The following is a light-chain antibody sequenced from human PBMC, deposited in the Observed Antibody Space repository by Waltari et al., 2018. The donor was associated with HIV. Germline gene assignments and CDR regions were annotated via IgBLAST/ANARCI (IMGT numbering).Light chain of an antibody. CDR2: YAS. CDR3: QQYNDWPPPET. J-gene: IGKJ2*01. CDR1: QGVSDK. V-gene: IGKV3-15*01. Sequence: EIVMTQSPATLAESPGEAAKHYCRASQGVSDKLAWYQQKPGQAPRLLIYYASTRATGIPARFSGSVSGTEFTLTISSLQSEDFAVYYCQQYNDWPPPETFGQGTKLDIK.